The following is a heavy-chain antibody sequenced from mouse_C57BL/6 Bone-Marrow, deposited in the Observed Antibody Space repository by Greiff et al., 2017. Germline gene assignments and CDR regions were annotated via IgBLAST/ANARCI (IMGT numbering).Heavy chain of an antibody. J-gene: IGHJ3*01. CDR3: ALPGTWFAY. D-gene: IGHD4-1*01. CDR1: GYSITSGYY. Sequence: EVKLQESGPGLVKPSQSLSLTCSVTGYSITSGYYWNWIRQFPGNKLEWMGYISYDGSNNYNPSLKNRISITRDTSKNQFFLKLNSVTTEDTATYYCALPGTWFAYWGQGTLVTVSA. CDR2: ISYDGSN. V-gene: IGHV3-6*01.